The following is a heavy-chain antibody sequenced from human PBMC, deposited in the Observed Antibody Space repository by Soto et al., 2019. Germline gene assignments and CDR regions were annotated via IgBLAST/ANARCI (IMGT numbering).Heavy chain of an antibody. CDR3: ARDAIFGVVIMAIDHFYGMAL. J-gene: IGHJ6*02. D-gene: IGHD3-3*01. Sequence: QVQLVQSGAEVKKPGSSVKVSCKASGGTFSNYAISWVRQAPGQGLEWMGGIIPIFGTTNYAQKFQGRVTITADESTSTSYMELSSLRSEDTAVYYCARDAIFGVVIMAIDHFYGMALWGQGTTVTVPS. CDR2: IIPIFGTT. V-gene: IGHV1-69*01. CDR1: GGTFSNYA.